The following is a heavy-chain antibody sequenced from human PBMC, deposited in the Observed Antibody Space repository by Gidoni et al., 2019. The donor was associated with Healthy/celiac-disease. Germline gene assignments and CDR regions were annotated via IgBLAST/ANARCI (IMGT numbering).Heavy chain of an antibody. V-gene: IGHV4-31*03. CDR3: ARAVRVAGTDWFDP. CDR2: IYYSGST. Sequence: QVQLQESGPGLVKPSQTLSLTCTFSGGSISSGGYYWSWIRQHPGKGLEWIGYIYYSGSTYYNPSLKSRVTISVDTSKNQFSLKLSSVTAADTAVYYCARAVRVAGTDWFDPWGQGTLVTVSS. CDR1: GGSISSGGYY. D-gene: IGHD6-19*01. J-gene: IGHJ5*02.